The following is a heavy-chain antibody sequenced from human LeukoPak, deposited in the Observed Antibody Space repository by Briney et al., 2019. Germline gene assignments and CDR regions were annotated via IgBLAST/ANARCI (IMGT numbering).Heavy chain of an antibody. J-gene: IGHJ3*02. V-gene: IGHV1-2*04. CDR1: GYTFTNSD. CDR2: INPNSGGT. Sequence: ASVKVSCKASGYTFTNSDINWVRQATGQGLEWMGWINPNSGGTNYAQKFQGWVTMTRDTSISTAYMELSRLRSDDTAVYYCAREMGSSSPFRDAFDIWGQGTMVTVSS. CDR3: AREMGSSSPFRDAFDI. D-gene: IGHD6-13*01.